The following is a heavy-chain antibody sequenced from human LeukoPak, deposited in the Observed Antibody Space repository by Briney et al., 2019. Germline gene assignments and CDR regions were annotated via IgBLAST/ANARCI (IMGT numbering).Heavy chain of an antibody. Sequence: GASVKVSCKASGYTFTVYYMHWVRQAPGQGLEWMGWINPNSGGTNYAQKFQGRVTMTRDTSISTAYMELSRLRSDDTAVYYCARGGCSGGSCLLNDYWGQGTLVTVSS. V-gene: IGHV1-2*02. CDR1: GYTFTVYY. D-gene: IGHD2-15*01. CDR2: INPNSGGT. J-gene: IGHJ4*02. CDR3: ARGGCSGGSCLLNDY.